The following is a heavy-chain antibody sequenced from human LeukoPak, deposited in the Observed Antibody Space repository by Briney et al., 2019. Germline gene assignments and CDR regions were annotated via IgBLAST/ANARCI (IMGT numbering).Heavy chain of an antibody. CDR2: MNPNSGNT. D-gene: IGHD2-15*01. V-gene: IGHV1-8*03. J-gene: IGHJ4*02. Sequence: ASVTVSCTASGYTFTSYDINWVRQATGQGLEWMGWMNPNSGNTGYAQKFQGRVTITRDTSASTAYMELSSLRSEDTAVYYCARKKFSGYCSGGSCPGGYFDYWGQGTLVTVPS. CDR3: ARKKFSGYCSGGSCPGGYFDY. CDR1: GYTFTSYD.